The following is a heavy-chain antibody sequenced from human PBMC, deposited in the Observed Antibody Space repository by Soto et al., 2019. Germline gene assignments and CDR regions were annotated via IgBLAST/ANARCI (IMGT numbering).Heavy chain of an antibody. CDR2: HYSGGST. J-gene: IGHJ5*02. Sequence: GGSLRLSCAISGFSDSSNYLSWVRQAPGKGLEWVSVHYSGGSTYYADSVQGRFTISRDKSNNTLYLQMRRVRAEDTAVYFCARHRHPRGTVGATSPLDPWGQGTQVTVSS. D-gene: IGHD1-26*01. CDR3: ARHRHPRGTVGATSPLDP. V-gene: IGHV3-53*01. CDR1: GFSDSSNY.